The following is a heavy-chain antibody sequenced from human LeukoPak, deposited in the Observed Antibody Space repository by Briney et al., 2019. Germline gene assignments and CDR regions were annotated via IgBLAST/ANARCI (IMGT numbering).Heavy chain of an antibody. V-gene: IGHV5-51*01. CDR2: IYPGDSDT. CDR3: ARTRIPGSRSITIFVIDP. Sequence: RGESLKISCKGSGYGFTSYWIGWVRQMPGKGLEWMGIIYPGDSDTRYSPSFQGQVTISADKSISTAYLQWSSLKASDTAMYYCARTRIPGSRSITIFVIDPWVQGTLVTVSS. J-gene: IGHJ5*02. D-gene: IGHD3-3*01. CDR1: GYGFTSYW.